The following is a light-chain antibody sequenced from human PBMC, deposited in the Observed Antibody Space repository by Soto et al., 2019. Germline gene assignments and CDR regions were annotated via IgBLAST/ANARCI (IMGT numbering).Light chain of an antibody. J-gene: IGKJ2*01. CDR1: QSVSSS. V-gene: IGKV3-15*01. Sequence: VMTQSPATLSVSPGERATLSCRASQSVSSSLAWFQQKPGQAPRLLIYGASTRATGIPARFSGSGSGTEFTLTISSLQSEDFAVYYCQQYNTWPPMYTFGQGTKLEIK. CDR2: GAS. CDR3: QQYNTWPPMYT.